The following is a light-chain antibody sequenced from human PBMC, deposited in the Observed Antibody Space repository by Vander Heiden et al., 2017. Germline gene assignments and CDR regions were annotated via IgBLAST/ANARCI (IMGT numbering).Light chain of an antibody. Sequence: QAGLTQPPSVSKGLRQTATLPCPGTSHNVGIQGAAWLQQHQGHPPKLLAYRNNNRPSGISERFSASRSGNTASLTMTGLQPEDEADYYCSAWDSSLSAWVVGGGTKLTVL. CDR1: SHNVGIQG. V-gene: IGLV10-54*04. CDR3: SAWDSSLSAWV. J-gene: IGLJ3*02. CDR2: RNN.